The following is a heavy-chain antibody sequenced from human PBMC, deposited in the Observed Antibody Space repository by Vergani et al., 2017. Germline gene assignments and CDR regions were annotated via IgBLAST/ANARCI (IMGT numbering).Heavy chain of an antibody. J-gene: IGHJ4*02. Sequence: EVQLVQSGAEVKKPGESLRISCKGSGYSFTSYWISWVRQMPGKGLEWMGRIDPSDSYTNYSPSFQGHVTISADKSISTAYLQWSSLKASDTAMYYCATGVNYDLWSGYLNDYWGQGTLVTVSS. CDR3: ATGVNYDLWSGYLNDY. D-gene: IGHD3-3*01. CDR1: GYSFTSYW. V-gene: IGHV5-10-1*03. CDR2: IDPSDSYT.